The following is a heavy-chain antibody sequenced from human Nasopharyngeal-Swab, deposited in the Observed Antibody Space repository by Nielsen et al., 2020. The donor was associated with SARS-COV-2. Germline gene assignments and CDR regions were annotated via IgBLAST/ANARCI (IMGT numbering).Heavy chain of an antibody. D-gene: IGHD3-10*01. CDR2: ISTENGHT. J-gene: IGHJ4*02. V-gene: IGHV1-3*04. CDR1: GYTFASYS. Sequence: ASVKVSCKASGYTFASYSIHWVRQAPGQRFEWMGWISTENGHTKYSQKFQDRVTISSDTSASTAYMELRSLKSEDTAVYYCARDMGEDVLLWFGEFDYWGQGTLVSVSS. CDR3: ARDMGEDVLLWFGEFDY.